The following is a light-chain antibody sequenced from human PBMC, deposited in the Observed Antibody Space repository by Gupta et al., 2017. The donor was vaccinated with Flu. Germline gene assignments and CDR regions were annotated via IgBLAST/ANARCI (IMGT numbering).Light chain of an antibody. CDR2: KDS. Sequence: GEPLPKQYADWYQQKQGEAPVLVIYKDSERPSGIPERFSGSSSGTTVTLNISGVQAEDEADYYCQSADSSGTYVVFGGGTKLTVL. J-gene: IGLJ2*01. CDR3: QSADSSGTYVV. CDR1: PLPKQY. V-gene: IGLV3-25*03.